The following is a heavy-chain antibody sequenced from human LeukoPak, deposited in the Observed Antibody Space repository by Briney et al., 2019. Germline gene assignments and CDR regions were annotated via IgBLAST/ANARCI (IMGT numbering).Heavy chain of an antibody. D-gene: IGHD4-17*01. Sequence: GGSLRLSCAASGFTFSSYSMNWVRQAPGKGLEWVSSISSSSSYIYYADSVKGRFTISRDNAKNSLYLQMNSLRAEDTAVYYCASTYGDLPHAFDIWGQGTMVTVSS. CDR2: ISSSSSYI. J-gene: IGHJ3*02. CDR1: GFTFSSYS. V-gene: IGHV3-21*01. CDR3: ASTYGDLPHAFDI.